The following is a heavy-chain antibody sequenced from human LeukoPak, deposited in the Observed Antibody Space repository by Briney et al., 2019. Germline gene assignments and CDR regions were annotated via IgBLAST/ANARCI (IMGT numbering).Heavy chain of an antibody. Sequence: PSETLSLTCTVSGYSISSGYYWGWIRQPPGKGLEWIGSIYHSGSTYYNPSLKSRVTISVDTSKNQFSLKLSSVTAADTAVYYCARVRYSSGWYLDWYFDLWGRGTLVTVSS. J-gene: IGHJ2*01. CDR2: IYHSGST. D-gene: IGHD6-19*01. CDR3: ARVRYSSGWYLDWYFDL. V-gene: IGHV4-38-2*02. CDR1: GYSISSGYY.